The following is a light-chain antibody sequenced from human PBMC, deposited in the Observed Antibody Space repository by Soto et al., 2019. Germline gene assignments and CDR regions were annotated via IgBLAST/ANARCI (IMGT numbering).Light chain of an antibody. CDR1: SSNIGKDF. V-gene: IGLV1-47*01. CDR3: STWDDSLSGFVI. CDR2: TDN. Sequence: QSVLTQPPSVSGTPGQTVTISCSGSSSNIGKDFVSWCQQFPGTAPKLLIYTDNQRPSGVPDRFSGSKSGTSASLAISGLRSEDEATYYCSTWDDSLSGFVILGGGTKVTVL. J-gene: IGLJ2*01.